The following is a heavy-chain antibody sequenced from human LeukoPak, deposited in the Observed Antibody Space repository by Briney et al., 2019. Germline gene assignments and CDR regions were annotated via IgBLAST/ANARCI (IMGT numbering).Heavy chain of an antibody. CDR1: GFTFSSYW. Sequence: GGSLRLSCAASGFTFSSYWMNWARQAPGKGLEWVASINHNGNVNYYVDSVKGRFTISRDNAKNTLYLQMNSLRAEDTAVYYCVRDLGGRSGHWGQGTLVTVSS. D-gene: IGHD1-26*01. V-gene: IGHV3-7*01. J-gene: IGHJ4*02. CDR3: VRDLGGRSGH. CDR2: INHNGNVN.